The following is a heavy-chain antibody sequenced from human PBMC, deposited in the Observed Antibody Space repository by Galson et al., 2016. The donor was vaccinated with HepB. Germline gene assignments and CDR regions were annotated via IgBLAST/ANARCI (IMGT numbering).Heavy chain of an antibody. J-gene: IGHJ3*02. CDR2: IYTGAGT. V-gene: IGHV3-53*01. D-gene: IGHD2-8*01. CDR1: GFTVSSDY. CDR3: ARDSVLLGHAFDI. Sequence: SLRLSCAASGFTVSSDYMSWVRQAPGKGLECVSLIYTGAGTYYADSVKGRFTISRDNSKNTLYLQMNSLRTEDTAVYYCARDSVLLGHAFDIWGQGTLVTVSS.